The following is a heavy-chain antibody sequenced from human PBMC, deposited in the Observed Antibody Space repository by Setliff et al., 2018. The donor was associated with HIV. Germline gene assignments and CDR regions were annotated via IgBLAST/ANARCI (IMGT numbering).Heavy chain of an antibody. CDR2: IIPIFGTA. V-gene: IGHV1-69*13. CDR1: GGTFSSYA. CDR3: ARPQAVAGIIPYFDY. J-gene: IGHJ4*02. Sequence: SVKVSCKASGGTFSSYAISWVRQAPGQGLEWMGGIIPIFGTANYAQKFQGRVTITADESTSTAYMELSSLRSEDTAVYYCARPQAVAGIIPYFDYWGQGTLVTVSS. D-gene: IGHD6-19*01.